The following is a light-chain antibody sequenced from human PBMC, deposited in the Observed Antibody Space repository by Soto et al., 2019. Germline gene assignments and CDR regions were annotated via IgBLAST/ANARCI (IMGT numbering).Light chain of an antibody. J-gene: IGKJ2*01. CDR3: QQSYRTPQT. CDR2: AAS. CDR1: QYISNY. Sequence: DIQMTQSPSSLSASVGDRVTISCRASQYISNYLHWYQQKPGKAPKLLIYAASSLESGVPSRFSGGGSGTDFTLTISHLQHEDFATYYCQQSYRTPQTFGQGTKLEIK. V-gene: IGKV1-39*01.